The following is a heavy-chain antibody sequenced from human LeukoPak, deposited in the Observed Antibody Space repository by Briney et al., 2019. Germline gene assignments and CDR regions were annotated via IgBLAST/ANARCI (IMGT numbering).Heavy chain of an antibody. V-gene: IGHV1-18*01. Sequence: ASVKVSCKASGYTFTSYGISWVRQAPGQGLEWMGWISAYNGNTNYAQKLQGRVTMTTDTSTSTAYMELRSLRSDDTAVYYCARDYGGELRELPFDYWGQGTLVTVSS. CDR1: GYTFTSYG. J-gene: IGHJ4*02. CDR3: ARDYGGELRELPFDY. CDR2: ISAYNGNT. D-gene: IGHD1-26*01.